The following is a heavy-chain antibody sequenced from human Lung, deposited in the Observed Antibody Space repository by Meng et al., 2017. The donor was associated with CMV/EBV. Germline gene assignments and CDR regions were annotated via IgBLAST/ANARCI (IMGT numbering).Heavy chain of an antibody. CDR1: GGSMSSTNG. J-gene: IGHJ4*02. CDR3: ARADKVRFDY. Sequence: RQGPGPGPVNHSGLSALTSAVPGGSMSSTNGWGWVRQPPGKGLEWIWEIYHSGSTNYNPSLKSRVSISVDKSKNQFSLKLSSVTAADTAVYYCARADKVRFDYWGQGTLVTVSS. CDR2: IYHSGST. V-gene: IGHV4-4*02.